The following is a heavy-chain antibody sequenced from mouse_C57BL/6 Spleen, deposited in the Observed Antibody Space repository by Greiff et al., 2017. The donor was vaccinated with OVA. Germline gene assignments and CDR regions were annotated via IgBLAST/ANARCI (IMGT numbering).Heavy chain of an antibody. Sequence: QVQLKQPGAELVRPGSSVKLSCKASGYTFTSYWMHWVKQRPIQGLEWIGNIDPSDSETHYNQKFKDKATLTVDKSSSTAYMQLSSLTSEDSAVYYCARRGTGMYWYFDVWGTGTTVTVSS. J-gene: IGHJ1*03. D-gene: IGHD4-1*01. CDR3: ARRGTGMYWYFDV. V-gene: IGHV1-52*01. CDR1: GYTFTSYW. CDR2: IDPSDSET.